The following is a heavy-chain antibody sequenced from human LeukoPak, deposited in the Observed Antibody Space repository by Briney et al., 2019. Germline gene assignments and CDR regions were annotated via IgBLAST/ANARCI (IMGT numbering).Heavy chain of an antibody. Sequence: PGGSLRLSCAASGFTFSHYEMNWVRQAPGKGLEWVSYIDTSGGTIYYVDSVKGRFTISRDNAKNSLYLQMNSLRAEDTAVYYCARDSRVPAAPSDYWGQGTLVTVSS. V-gene: IGHV3-48*03. CDR2: IDTSGGTI. CDR1: GFTFSHYE. D-gene: IGHD2-2*01. CDR3: ARDSRVPAAPSDY. J-gene: IGHJ4*02.